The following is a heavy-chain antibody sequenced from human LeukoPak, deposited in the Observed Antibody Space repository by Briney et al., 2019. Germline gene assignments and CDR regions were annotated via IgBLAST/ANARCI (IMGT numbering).Heavy chain of an antibody. V-gene: IGHV3-33*01. CDR2: IWHDESVL. CDR3: ARDRGQDDPIDI. J-gene: IGHJ4*02. D-gene: IGHD3-10*01. Sequence: PGRSLRLSCAASGFTLRSYGVHWVRQAPGEGLEWVAVIWHDESVLDYSESVKGRFTVSRDDRKNTLYLQMDSLRVEDTAVYYCARDRGQDDPIDIWGQGTLVTVSS. CDR1: GFTLRSYG.